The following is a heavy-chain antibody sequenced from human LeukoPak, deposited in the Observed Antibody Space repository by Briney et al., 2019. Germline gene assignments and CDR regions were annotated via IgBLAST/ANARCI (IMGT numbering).Heavy chain of an antibody. CDR1: GGTFSSYA. D-gene: IGHD6-13*01. V-gene: IGHV1-69*11. CDR2: IVPILGTT. Sequence: GASVKVSCKASGGTFSSYAISWVRQAPGQGLGGMGRIVPILGTTNYAPNFQGRVTITTDESTSTAYMELRSLRSEDTAVYYCAKEGYSSSWGDSDFDYWGQGTLVTVSS. CDR3: AKEGYSSSWGDSDFDY. J-gene: IGHJ4*02.